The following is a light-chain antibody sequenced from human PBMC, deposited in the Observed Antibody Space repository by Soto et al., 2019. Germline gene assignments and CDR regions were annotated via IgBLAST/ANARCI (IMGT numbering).Light chain of an antibody. CDR2: KAS. J-gene: IGKJ4*01. Sequence: DIQMTQSPSSLSASVGDRVTITAGASQTISSWLAWYQQKPGKAPKLLIYKASTLKSGVPSRFSGSGSGTEFTLTISSLQTEDFATYYCQQANSFPLTFGGGTKVDIK. CDR1: QTISSW. CDR3: QQANSFPLT. V-gene: IGKV1-5*03.